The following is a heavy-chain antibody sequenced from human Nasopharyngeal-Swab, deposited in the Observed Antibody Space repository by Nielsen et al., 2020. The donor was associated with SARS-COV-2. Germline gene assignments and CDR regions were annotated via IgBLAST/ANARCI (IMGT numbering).Heavy chain of an antibody. D-gene: IGHD3-22*01. J-gene: IGHJ4*02. CDR1: GFTFSSYA. CDR2: ISYDGSNK. Sequence: GESLKISCAASGFTFSSYAMHWVRQAPGKGLEWVVVISYDGSNKYYADSVKGRFTISRDNSKNTLYLQMNSLRAEDTAVYYCAKGSITMIVVVTFDYWGQGTLVTVSS. V-gene: IGHV3-30*04. CDR3: AKGSITMIVVVTFDY.